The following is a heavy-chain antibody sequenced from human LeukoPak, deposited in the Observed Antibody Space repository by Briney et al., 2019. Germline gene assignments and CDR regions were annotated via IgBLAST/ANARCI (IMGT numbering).Heavy chain of an antibody. CDR2: IFYSGST. CDR1: GGSISSSNYY. D-gene: IGHD2-15*01. Sequence: SETLSHTCTVSGGSISSSNYYWGRIRQPPGKGMEWIGSIFYSGSTYYNPSLKSRVTISVDTSKNQFSLKLSSVTAADTAVFYCARQERYCGGGNCYKYFDYWGQGTLVTVSS. CDR3: ARQERYCGGGNCYKYFDY. V-gene: IGHV4-39*01. J-gene: IGHJ4*02.